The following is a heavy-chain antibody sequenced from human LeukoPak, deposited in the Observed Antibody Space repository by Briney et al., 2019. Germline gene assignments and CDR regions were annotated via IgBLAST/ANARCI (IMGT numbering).Heavy chain of an antibody. CDR3: ASFSEGIAVAEFDY. J-gene: IGHJ4*02. Sequence: SETLSLTCAVYGGSFSGYYWSWIRQPPGKGLEWIGEINHSGSTNYNPSLKSRVAISVDTSKNQFSLKLSSVTAADTAVYYCASFSEGIAVAEFDYWGQGTLVTVSS. V-gene: IGHV4-34*01. CDR1: GGSFSGYY. CDR2: INHSGST. D-gene: IGHD6-19*01.